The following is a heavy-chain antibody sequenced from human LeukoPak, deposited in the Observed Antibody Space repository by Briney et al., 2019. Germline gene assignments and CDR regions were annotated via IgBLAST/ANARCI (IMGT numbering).Heavy chain of an antibody. CDR1: GFTFSRYN. CDR2: ISSTLYST. V-gene: IGHV3-48*01. CDR3: ARSRLTSFDY. Sequence: PGGSLRLSCAGSGFTFSRYNMVWVRQAPGKGLEWISYISSTLYSTFYTDSVKGRFTISRDNAKNSLFLQMNGLRAEDTAVYYCARSRLTSFDYWGQGTLVAVSS. J-gene: IGHJ4*02.